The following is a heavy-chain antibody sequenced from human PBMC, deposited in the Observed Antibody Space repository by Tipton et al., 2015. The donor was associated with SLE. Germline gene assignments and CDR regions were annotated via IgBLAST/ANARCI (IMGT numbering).Heavy chain of an antibody. CDR3: ARGPGAFDY. CDR2: INHSGST. CDR1: GGSISSYY. D-gene: IGHD3-10*01. Sequence: LRLSCTVSGGSISSYYWSWIRQPPGKGLEWIGEINHSGSTNYNPSLKSRVTISVDTSKNQFSLKLSSVTAADTAVYYCARGPGAFDYWGQGTLVTVSS. V-gene: IGHV4-34*01. J-gene: IGHJ4*02.